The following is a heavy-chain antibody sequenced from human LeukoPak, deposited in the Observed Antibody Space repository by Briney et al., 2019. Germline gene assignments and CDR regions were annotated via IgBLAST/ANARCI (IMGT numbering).Heavy chain of an antibody. J-gene: IGHJ5*02. Sequence: GGSLRLSCEDSGFTFRSYEMNWVRQAPGKGLEWIAYLSSSGSAFSYADSVKGRFTIARDNAKNSVYLEMNSLRAEDTAVYYCARGGWQQLDNWFDPWGQGTLVTVSS. CDR1: GFTFRSYE. CDR3: ARGGWQQLDNWFDP. D-gene: IGHD6-13*01. V-gene: IGHV3-48*03. CDR2: LSSSGSAF.